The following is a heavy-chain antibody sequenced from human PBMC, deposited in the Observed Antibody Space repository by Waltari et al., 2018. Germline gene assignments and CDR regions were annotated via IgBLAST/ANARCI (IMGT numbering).Heavy chain of an antibody. CDR2: GDPEDGDT. CDR3: LVSGAGSFDH. CDR1: GYTFTNYY. J-gene: IGHJ4*02. Sequence: EVQLEQSGAAVKKPGATVKISCKASGYTFTNYYIHWVRQAPGEGLEWLGRGDPEDGDTKYAGKFQGRVTITADTSTNTAYVELRSLRSDDTALYYCLVSGAGSFDHWGQGTLVTVSS. V-gene: IGHV1-69-2*01. D-gene: IGHD1-26*01.